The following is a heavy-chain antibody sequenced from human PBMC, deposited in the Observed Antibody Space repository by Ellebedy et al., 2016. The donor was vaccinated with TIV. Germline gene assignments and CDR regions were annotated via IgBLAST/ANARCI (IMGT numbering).Heavy chain of an antibody. CDR3: ARGGSGGSFDY. J-gene: IGHJ4*02. V-gene: IGHV3-7*03. CDR1: GFTFSSYW. CDR2: IKQDGSEQ. Sequence: GESLKISXAASGFTFSSYWMSWVRQAPGKGLEWVANIKQDGSEQYRVDSVKGRFTISRDNARNSLYLQMNSLRPEDTAVYYCARGGSGGSFDYWGQGTLVTVSS. D-gene: IGHD3-16*01.